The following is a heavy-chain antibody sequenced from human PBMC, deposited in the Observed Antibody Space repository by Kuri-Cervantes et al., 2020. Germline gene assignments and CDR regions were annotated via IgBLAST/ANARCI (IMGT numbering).Heavy chain of an antibody. CDR3: ARDLAVAGLFDY. Sequence: GSLKISCAASGFTFSSYGMHWVRQAPGKGLEWVAVIWYDGSNKYYADSVKGRFTISRDNAKNSLYLQMNSLRDEDTAVYYCARDLAVAGLFDYWGQGTLVTVSS. CDR1: GFTFSSYG. CDR2: IWYDGSNK. J-gene: IGHJ4*02. V-gene: IGHV3-33*01. D-gene: IGHD6-19*01.